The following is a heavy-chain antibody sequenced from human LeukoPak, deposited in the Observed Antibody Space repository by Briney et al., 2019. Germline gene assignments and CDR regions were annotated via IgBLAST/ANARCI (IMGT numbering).Heavy chain of an antibody. V-gene: IGHV3-7*01. CDR2: IKQDGSEK. CDR3: ARGSGGYSYGYYYYYYYMDV. D-gene: IGHD5-18*01. CDR1: GFTFSSYG. Sequence: GRSLRLSCAASGFTFSSYGIHWVRQAPGKGLEWVANIKQDGSEKYYVDSVKGRFTISRDNAKNSLYLQMNSLRAEDTAVYYCARGSGGYSYGYYYYYYYMDVWGKGTTVTVSS. J-gene: IGHJ6*03.